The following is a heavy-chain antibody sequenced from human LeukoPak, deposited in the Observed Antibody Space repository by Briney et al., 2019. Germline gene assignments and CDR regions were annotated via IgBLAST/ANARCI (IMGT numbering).Heavy chain of an antibody. CDR1: GFTFSSYS. CDR2: ISSSGSNI. Sequence: GGSLRLSCAASGFTFSSYSMNWVRQAPGKGLEWVSSISSSGSNIYYADSVKGRFTISRDNAKNSLYLQMNSLRAEDMAVHYCATNSTVTRVGFDYWGQGTLVTVSS. V-gene: IGHV3-21*01. CDR3: ATNSTVTRVGFDY. J-gene: IGHJ4*02. D-gene: IGHD4-17*01.